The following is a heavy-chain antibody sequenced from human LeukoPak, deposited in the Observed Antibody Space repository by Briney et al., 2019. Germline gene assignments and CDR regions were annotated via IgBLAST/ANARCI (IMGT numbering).Heavy chain of an antibody. V-gene: IGHV1-18*01. CDR1: GYTFTSLD. Sequence: ASVKVSCKASGYTFTSLDINWVRQATGQGLEWMGWIGAYNGNTNYAQKLQGRVTMTTDTSTSTAYMELRSLRSDDTAVYYCARSGAVLTRLFDQWGQGTLVTVSS. CDR3: ARSGAVLTRLFDQ. CDR2: IGAYNGNT. J-gene: IGHJ4*02. D-gene: IGHD2-8*01.